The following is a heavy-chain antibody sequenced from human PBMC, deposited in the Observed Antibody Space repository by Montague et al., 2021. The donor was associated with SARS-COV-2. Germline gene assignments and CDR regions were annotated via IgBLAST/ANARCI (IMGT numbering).Heavy chain of an antibody. D-gene: IGHD2-21*02. CDR1: RGSVKSYY. J-gene: IGHJ4*02. CDR2: INHSGTT. Sequence: SETLSLTCAVYRGSVKSYYWTWIRQAPGKGLAWIGEINHSGTTNYNPSLKSRVTMSIDASKRQFSLRLTAVTTSDTAAYYCARGRVTRGGFDYWGQGIRVTVSS. CDR3: ARGRVTRGGFDY. V-gene: IGHV4-34*01.